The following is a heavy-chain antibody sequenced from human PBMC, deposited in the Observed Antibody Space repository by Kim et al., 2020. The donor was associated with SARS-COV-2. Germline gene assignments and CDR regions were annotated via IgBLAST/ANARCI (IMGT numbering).Heavy chain of an antibody. Sequence: GGSLRLSCTASGFTFGDYAMSWVRQAPGKGLEWVGFIRSKAYGGTTEYAASVKGRFTISRDDSKSIAYLQMNSLKTEDTAVYYCTRNWVRFLEWFYFDYWGQGTLVTVSS. V-gene: IGHV3-49*04. CDR3: TRNWVRFLEWFYFDY. D-gene: IGHD3-3*01. CDR1: GFTFGDYA. CDR2: IRSKAYGGTT. J-gene: IGHJ4*02.